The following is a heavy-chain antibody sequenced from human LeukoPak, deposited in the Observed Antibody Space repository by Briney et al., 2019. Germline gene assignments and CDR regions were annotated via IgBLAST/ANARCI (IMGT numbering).Heavy chain of an antibody. D-gene: IGHD3-22*01. J-gene: IGHJ4*02. CDR2: IYSGGST. CDR1: GFTVSSNY. V-gene: IGHV3-53*01. CDR3: AKDRDSSAVGAYFDY. Sequence: GGSLRLSCAASGFTVSSNYMSWVRQAPGKGLEWVSVIYSGGSTYYADSVKGRFTISRDNSKNTLYLQMNSLRAEDTAVYYCAKDRDSSAVGAYFDYWGQGTLVTVSS.